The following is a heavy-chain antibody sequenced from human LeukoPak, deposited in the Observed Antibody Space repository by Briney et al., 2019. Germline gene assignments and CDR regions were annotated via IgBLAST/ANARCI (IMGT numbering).Heavy chain of an antibody. D-gene: IGHD3-9*01. CDR1: GGSITNTSYY. CDR2: IYYSRST. V-gene: IGHV4-39*01. CDR3: ARQYYDSLTGYAYYFDY. J-gene: IGHJ4*02. Sequence: PSETLSLTCSVSGGSITNTSYYWGWIRQPPGKGLEWIGAIYYSRSTYFNPSLRSRVTMSVDTSENQFFLKLTSVTAADTAVYYCARQYYDSLTGYAYYFDYWGQGTLVTVSS.